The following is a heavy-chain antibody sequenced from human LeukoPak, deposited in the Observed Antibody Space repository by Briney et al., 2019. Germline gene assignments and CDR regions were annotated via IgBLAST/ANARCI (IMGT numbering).Heavy chain of an antibody. CDR3: ARDRLYRSSCHDY. J-gene: IGHJ4*02. D-gene: IGHD6-13*01. V-gene: IGHV3-33*01. CDR1: GFTFSSYG. Sequence: GRSLRLSCAASGFTFSSYGMLWVRQAPGKGLEWVAVIWYDGSNKYYADSVKGRFTISRENSKNTLYLQMNSLRAEDTAVYYCARDRLYRSSCHDYWGQGTLVTVSS. CDR2: IWYDGSNK.